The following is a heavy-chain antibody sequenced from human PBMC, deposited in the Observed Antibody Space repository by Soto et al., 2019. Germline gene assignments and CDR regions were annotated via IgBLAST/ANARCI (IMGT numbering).Heavy chain of an antibody. Sequence: QVQLGQSGAEVKKPGASVKVSCKASGYTFTSYGISWVRQAPGQGLEWMGWISAYNGNTNYAQKLQGRVTMPTVTYTRTAYMDLRSLRSDDTAVYYCARGWMITFGESPPFDYWGQGTLVTVSS. V-gene: IGHV1-18*01. J-gene: IGHJ4*02. CDR1: GYTFTSYG. D-gene: IGHD3-16*01. CDR3: ARGWMITFGESPPFDY. CDR2: ISAYNGNT.